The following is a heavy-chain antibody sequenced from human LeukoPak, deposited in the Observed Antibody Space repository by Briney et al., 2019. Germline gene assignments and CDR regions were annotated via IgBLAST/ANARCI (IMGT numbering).Heavy chain of an antibody. D-gene: IGHD3-9*01. J-gene: IGHJ3*02. V-gene: IGHV3-21*01. CDR2: ISSSSSYI. CDR3: AREFRYDILSGDAFDI. Sequence: GGSLRLSCAASGFAFSSYSMNWVRRAPGKGLEWVSSISSSSSYIYYADSVKGRFTISRDNAKNSLYLQMNSLRAEDTAVYYCAREFRYDILSGDAFDIWGQGTMVTVSS. CDR1: GFAFSSYS.